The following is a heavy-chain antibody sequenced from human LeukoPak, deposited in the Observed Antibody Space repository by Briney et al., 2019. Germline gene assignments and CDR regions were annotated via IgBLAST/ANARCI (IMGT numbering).Heavy chain of an antibody. CDR3: ARDRGGSFDY. J-gene: IGHJ4*02. Sequence: SGGSLRLSCEASGFLFTRYWMSWVRQAPGKGPEWVAHIKENGNEQYYADSVKGRFTICRDNVKQSLCLQMNNLRVEDTAVYYCARDRGGSFDYWGQGTLVTVSS. D-gene: IGHD4-23*01. CDR1: GFLFTRYW. V-gene: IGHV3-7*01. CDR2: IKENGNEQ.